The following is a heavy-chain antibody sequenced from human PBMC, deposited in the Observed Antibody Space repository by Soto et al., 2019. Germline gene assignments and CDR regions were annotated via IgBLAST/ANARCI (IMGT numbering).Heavy chain of an antibody. CDR3: ASSSITMVRGNFDY. CDR1: GGSFSGYY. J-gene: IGHJ4*02. D-gene: IGHD3-10*01. Sequence: SETLSLTCAVYGGSFSGYYWSWIRQPPGKGLEWIGEINHSGSTNYNPSLKSRVTISVDTSKNQFSLKLSSATAADTAVYYCASSSITMVRGNFDYWGQGTLVTVSS. V-gene: IGHV4-34*01. CDR2: INHSGST.